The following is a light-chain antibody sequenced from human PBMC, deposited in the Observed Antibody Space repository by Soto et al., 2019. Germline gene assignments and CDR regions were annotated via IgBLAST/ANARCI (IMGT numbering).Light chain of an antibody. CDR3: CSNGGASTTYV. Sequence: QSVLTQPASVSGSPGKSITLSCTGTSSDVGNYNLVSWYQQHPGKAPKLMIYEVNKRPSGVSNRFSGSKSGNTASLTISGLQAEDEADYYCCSNGGASTTYVFGTGTKV. V-gene: IGLV2-23*02. CDR2: EVN. J-gene: IGLJ1*01. CDR1: SSDVGNYNL.